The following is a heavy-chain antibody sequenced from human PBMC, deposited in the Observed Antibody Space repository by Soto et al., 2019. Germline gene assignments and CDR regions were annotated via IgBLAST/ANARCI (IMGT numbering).Heavy chain of an antibody. CDR3: AKDPYSSGWYDYSDY. CDR1: GFTFSSYA. J-gene: IGHJ4*02. CDR2: ISGSGGST. Sequence: EVQLLESGGGLVQPGGSLRLSCAASGFTFSSYAMSWVRQAPGKGLEWVSAISGSGGSTYYADSVKGRFTISRYNSKNTLDLQVNALGAQDTGVYYCAKDPYSSGWYDYSDYWGQGTLVSVSS. D-gene: IGHD6-19*01. V-gene: IGHV3-23*01.